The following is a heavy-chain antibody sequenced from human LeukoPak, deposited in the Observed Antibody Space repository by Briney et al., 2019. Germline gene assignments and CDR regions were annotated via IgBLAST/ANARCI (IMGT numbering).Heavy chain of an antibody. Sequence: SETLSLTCTVSGGSISSYYWSWIRQPAGKGLEWIGRIYTSGSTNYNPSLKSRVTMSVDTSKNLFSLKLSSVTAADTAVYYCARVGVWGSYRSNYFDYWGQGTLVTVSS. CDR3: ARVGVWGSYRSNYFDY. CDR1: GGSISSYY. V-gene: IGHV4-4*07. J-gene: IGHJ4*02. D-gene: IGHD3-16*02. CDR2: IYTSGST.